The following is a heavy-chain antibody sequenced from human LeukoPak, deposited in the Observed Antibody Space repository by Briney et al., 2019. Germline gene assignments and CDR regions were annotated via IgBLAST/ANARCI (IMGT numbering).Heavy chain of an antibody. Sequence: ASVKVSCKASGYTVRKYAIGWVRQAPGQGLEWIGGIISTYGASNSAQKFQGRVTLTTDESANTAYMELRSLRSEDTAVYYCARDRTGYGNYYFDSWGQGTPVTVSS. V-gene: IGHV1-69*05. CDR1: GYTVRKYA. J-gene: IGHJ4*02. CDR2: IISTYGAS. CDR3: ARDRTGYGNYYFDS. D-gene: IGHD5-18*01.